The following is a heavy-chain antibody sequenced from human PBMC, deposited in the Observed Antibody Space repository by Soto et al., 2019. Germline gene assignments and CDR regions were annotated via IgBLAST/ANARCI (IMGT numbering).Heavy chain of an antibody. CDR3: AKRRSLYSSSSPLDY. CDR1: GFTFSSYG. V-gene: IGHV3-30*18. D-gene: IGHD6-6*01. Sequence: PGGSLRLSCAASGFTFSSYGMHWVRQAPGKGLEWVAVISYDGSNKYYADSVKGRFTISRDNSKNTLYLQMNSLRAEDTAVYYCAKRRSLYSSSSPLDYWGQGTLVTVSS. J-gene: IGHJ4*02. CDR2: ISYDGSNK.